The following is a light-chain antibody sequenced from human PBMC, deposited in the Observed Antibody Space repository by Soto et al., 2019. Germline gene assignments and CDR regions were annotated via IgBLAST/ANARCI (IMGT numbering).Light chain of an antibody. CDR1: KLGSES. CDR2: DDS. Sequence: SYELTQPPSVSVAPGQTARITCGGSKLGSESVQWYRQKPGQAPVLVVYDDSDRPSGIPERFSGSNSGHTATLTINRVEAGDEADYYCQVWDSSDNHVVFGGGTQLTVL. V-gene: IGLV3-21*02. J-gene: IGLJ3*02. CDR3: QVWDSSDNHVV.